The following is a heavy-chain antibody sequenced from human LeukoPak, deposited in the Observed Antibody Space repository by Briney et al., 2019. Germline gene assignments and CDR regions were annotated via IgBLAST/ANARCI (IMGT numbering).Heavy chain of an antibody. J-gene: IGHJ6*02. CDR3: AKVVGGMDV. V-gene: IGHV3-23*01. Sequence: PGGSLRLSCAASGFTFSSYALSWVRQAPGKGLEWVSAISGSGGNTYYADSVRGRFTISRDNSKNTLYLQLNSLRAEDTAVYYCAKVVGGMDVWGQGTTVTVSS. CDR2: ISGSGGNT. CDR1: GFTFSSYA.